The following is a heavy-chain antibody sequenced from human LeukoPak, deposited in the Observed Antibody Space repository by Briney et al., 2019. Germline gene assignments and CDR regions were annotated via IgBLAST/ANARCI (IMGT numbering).Heavy chain of an antibody. D-gene: IGHD3-22*01. CDR1: GDSSNSYY. Sequence: SETLSLTCTVSGDSSNSYYWTWVRQPPGKGLEWIGYIHTGGSTYYNPSLESRVTISVDTSKNQFSLKLRSVTAADTAVYYCARTYSSGYYYEDYWGQGTLVTVSS. J-gene: IGHJ4*02. CDR2: IHTGGST. V-gene: IGHV4-4*09. CDR3: ARTYSSGYYYEDY.